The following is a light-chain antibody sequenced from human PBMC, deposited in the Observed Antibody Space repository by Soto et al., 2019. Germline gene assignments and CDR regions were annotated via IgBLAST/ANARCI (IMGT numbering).Light chain of an antibody. CDR3: QQYFGSSWT. V-gene: IGKV3-20*01. CDR2: ATS. Sequence: EIVLTQSPGTLSSSPGERAALSCRASQSIDNRYLAWYQHKPGQAPRLLIYATSSRATGIPDRFGGSGSGTDFTLTINRLEPEDFAVYYCQQYFGSSWTFRQGTKVDIK. CDR1: QSIDNRY. J-gene: IGKJ1*01.